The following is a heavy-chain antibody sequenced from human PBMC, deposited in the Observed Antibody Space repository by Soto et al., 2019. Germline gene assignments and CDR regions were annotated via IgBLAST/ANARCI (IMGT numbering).Heavy chain of an antibody. Sequence: EVQLVESGGGLIQPGGSLRLSCAASGFTVSSNYMSWVRQAPGKGLEWVSVIYSGGSTYYADSVKGRFTISRDNSKNTLYLQMNSLRAEDTAVYYCARGPSIEARPHLNYWGQGTLVTVSS. J-gene: IGHJ4*02. CDR1: GFTVSSNY. V-gene: IGHV3-53*01. D-gene: IGHD6-6*01. CDR2: IYSGGST. CDR3: ARGPSIEARPHLNY.